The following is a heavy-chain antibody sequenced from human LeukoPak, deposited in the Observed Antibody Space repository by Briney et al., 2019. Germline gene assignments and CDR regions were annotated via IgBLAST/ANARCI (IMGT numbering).Heavy chain of an antibody. J-gene: IGHJ3*02. D-gene: IGHD3-22*01. V-gene: IGHV4-61*02. Sequence: SETLSLTCTVSGGFISSGSYYWSWIRQPAGKGLEWIGRIYTSGSTNYNPSLKSRVTISVDTSKNQFSLKLSSVTAADTAVYYCARDYTYYYDSSEVAFDIWGQGTMVTVSS. CDR2: IYTSGST. CDR1: GGFISSGSYY. CDR3: ARDYTYYYDSSEVAFDI.